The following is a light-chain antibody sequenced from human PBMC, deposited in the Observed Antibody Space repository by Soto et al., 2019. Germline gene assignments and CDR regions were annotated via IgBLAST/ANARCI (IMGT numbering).Light chain of an antibody. Sequence: QSVLTQPPSASGSPGQSVIISCTGTSSDVGAYNYNYVSWYQQHPGKAPKLLIYEVKKRPSGVPDRFSGSKSGNTASLTVSGLQAEDEADYYCSSFGGNENPYVFGSGTKVTVL. CDR3: SSFGGNENPYV. V-gene: IGLV2-8*01. CDR2: EVK. J-gene: IGLJ1*01. CDR1: SSDVGAYNYNY.